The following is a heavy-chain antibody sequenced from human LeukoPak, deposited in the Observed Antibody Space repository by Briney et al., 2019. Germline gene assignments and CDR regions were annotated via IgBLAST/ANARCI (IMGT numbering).Heavy chain of an antibody. J-gene: IGHJ4*02. CDR1: GGSISSGSYY. CDR3: ARGLWFGDENPPYFDY. CDR2: IYTSEST. Sequence: SETLSLTCTVSGGSISSGSYYWSWIRQPAGKGLEWIGRIYTSESTNYNPSLKSRVTISVDTSRNQFSLKLSSVTAADTAVYYCARGLWFGDENPPYFDYWGQGILVTVSS. V-gene: IGHV4-61*02. D-gene: IGHD3-10*01.